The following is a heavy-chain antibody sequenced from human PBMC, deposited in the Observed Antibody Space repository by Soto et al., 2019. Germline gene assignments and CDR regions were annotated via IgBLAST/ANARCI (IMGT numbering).Heavy chain of an antibody. J-gene: IGHJ3*02. Sequence: GGSLRLSCAASGFIFGAYSMHWVRQAPGKGLEWVSGIGWNGAKVGYADSVKGRVTISRDNAKNSLYLQMNSLRTDDTAFYYCTKTDAFDIWGHGTMVTVSS. V-gene: IGHV3-9*01. CDR2: IGWNGAKV. CDR3: TKTDAFDI. CDR1: GFIFGAYS.